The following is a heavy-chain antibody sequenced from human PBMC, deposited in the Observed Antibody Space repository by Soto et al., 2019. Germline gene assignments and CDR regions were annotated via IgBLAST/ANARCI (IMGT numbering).Heavy chain of an antibody. J-gene: IGHJ3*02. CDR1: SSYK. Sequence: SSYKKNWVSQETRKGLEWVSYISISSSTIYYADFVKGRFTISSDNAKNSLYLQLNSRRSEDTAGYYCARSYQWLVSGFEISGQGTILPVS. V-gene: IGHV3-48*01. CDR3: ARSYQWLVSGFEI. D-gene: IGHD6-19*01. CDR2: ISISSSTI.